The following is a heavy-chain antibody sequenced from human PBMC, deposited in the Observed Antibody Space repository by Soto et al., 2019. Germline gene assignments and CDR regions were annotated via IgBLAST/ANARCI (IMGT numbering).Heavy chain of an antibody. D-gene: IGHD4-4*01. CDR1: GFTFSSYA. CDR2: ISGSGGST. J-gene: IGHJ4*02. CDR3: AKDSGVTTFFDY. Sequence: EVQLLESGGGLVQPGGSLRLSCAASGFTFSSYAMSWVRQAPGKGLEWVSAISGSGGSTYYTDSVKGRFTISRDNSKNTLYLQMNSLRAEDTAVYYCAKDSGVTTFFDYWGQGTLVTVSS. V-gene: IGHV3-23*01.